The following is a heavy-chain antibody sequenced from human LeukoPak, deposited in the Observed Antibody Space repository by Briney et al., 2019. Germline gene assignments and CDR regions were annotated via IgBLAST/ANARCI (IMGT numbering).Heavy chain of an antibody. J-gene: IGHJ4*02. D-gene: IGHD4-17*01. CDR3: ARGPGIYGDYVLDY. CDR1: GGSFSGYY. Sequence: SETLSLTCAVYGGSFSGYYWSWIRQPPGKGLEWIGEINHSGSTNYNPSLKSRVTISVDTSKNQFSLKLSSVTAADTAVYYCARGPGIYGDYVLDYWGQGTLVTVSS. CDR2: INHSGST. V-gene: IGHV4-34*01.